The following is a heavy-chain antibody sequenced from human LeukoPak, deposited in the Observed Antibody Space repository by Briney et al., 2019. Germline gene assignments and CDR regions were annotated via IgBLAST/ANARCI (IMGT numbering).Heavy chain of an antibody. CDR3: AKVAVAGNWFDP. CDR1: GFTFSSYA. J-gene: IGHJ5*02. Sequence: PGGSLRLSCAASGFTFSSYAMSWVRQAPGKGLEWVSSINGSGGSTYYPASVKGRFTISRDNSKNTLYLQLNSLRAEDAAVYYCAKVAVAGNWFDPWGREPWSPSAQ. D-gene: IGHD6-19*01. CDR2: INGSGGST. V-gene: IGHV3-23*01.